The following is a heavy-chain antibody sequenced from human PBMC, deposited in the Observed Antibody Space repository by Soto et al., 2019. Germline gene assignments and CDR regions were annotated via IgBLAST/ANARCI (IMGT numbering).Heavy chain of an antibody. CDR2: ISAYNGNT. CDR3: ARDLNVDIVATSKIFDY. V-gene: IGHV1-18*01. D-gene: IGHD5-12*01. Sequence: QVQLVQSGAEVKKPGASVKVSCKASGYTFTSYGISWVRQAPGQGLEWMGWISAYNGNTNYAQKLQGRVTMTTDTSTSTAYMELRSLRSDDTDVYYCARDLNVDIVATSKIFDYWGQGTLVTVSS. J-gene: IGHJ4*02. CDR1: GYTFTSYG.